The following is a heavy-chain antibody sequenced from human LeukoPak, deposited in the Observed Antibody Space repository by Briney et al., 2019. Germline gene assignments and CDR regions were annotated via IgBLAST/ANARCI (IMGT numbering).Heavy chain of an antibody. CDR3: TKAGSGSWYSFDY. D-gene: IGHD6-13*01. CDR1: GYTFTSYD. J-gene: IGHJ4*02. Sequence: GASVKVSCKASGYTFTSYDINWVGQATGQGLEWMGWMNPNSGNTGYAQKFQGRVTITADESTSTAYMELSSLRSEDTAVYFCTKAGSGSWYSFDYWGQGTLVSVSS. CDR2: MNPNSGNT. V-gene: IGHV1-8*03.